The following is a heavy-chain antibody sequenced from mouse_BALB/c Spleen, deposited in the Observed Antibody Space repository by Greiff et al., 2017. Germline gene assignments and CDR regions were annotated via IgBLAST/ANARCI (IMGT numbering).Heavy chain of an antibody. CDR1: GFTFSSYG. V-gene: IGHV5-6*01. J-gene: IGHJ2*01. CDR2: ISSGGSYT. CDR3: ARLEGYFDY. Sequence: EVKLMESGGDLVKPGGSLKLSCAASGFTFSSYGMSWVRQTPDKRLEWVATISSGGSYTYYPDSVKGRFTISRDNAKNTLYLQMSSLKSEDTAMYYCARLEGYFDYWGQGTTLTVSS.